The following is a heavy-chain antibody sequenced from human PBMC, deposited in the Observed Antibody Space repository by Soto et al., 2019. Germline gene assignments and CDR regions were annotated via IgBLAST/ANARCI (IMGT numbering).Heavy chain of an antibody. Sequence: ASVEVSCKASGYTFTGYYMHWVRQAPGQGLEWMGWINPNSGGTNYAQKFQGWVTMTRDTSISTAYMELSRLRSDDTAVYYCARGFIARYYYGSGIPPPFYYGMDVWGQGTTVTVSS. J-gene: IGHJ6*02. D-gene: IGHD3-10*01. CDR3: ARGFIARYYYGSGIPPPFYYGMDV. V-gene: IGHV1-2*04. CDR1: GYTFTGYY. CDR2: INPNSGGT.